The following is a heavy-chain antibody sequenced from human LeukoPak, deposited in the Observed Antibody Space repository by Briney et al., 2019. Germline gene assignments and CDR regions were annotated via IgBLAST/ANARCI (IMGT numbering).Heavy chain of an antibody. D-gene: IGHD6-13*01. J-gene: IGHJ2*01. V-gene: IGHV4-59*12. CDR2: IYYSGST. CDR3: ARVSSSWYQDWYFDR. Sequence: PSETLSLTCTVSGGSISSYYWSWIRQPPGKGLEWIGYIYYSGSTNYNPSLKSRVTISVDTSKNQFSLKLSSVTAADTAVYYCARVSSSWYQDWYFDRWGRGTLVTVSS. CDR1: GGSISSYY.